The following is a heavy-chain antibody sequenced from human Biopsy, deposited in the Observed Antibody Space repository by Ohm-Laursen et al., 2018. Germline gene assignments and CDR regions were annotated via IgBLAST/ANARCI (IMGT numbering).Heavy chain of an antibody. J-gene: IGHJ5*02. CDR1: GYTFTSHD. Sequence: GASVKVSCQASGYTFTSHDITWVRQASGQGPEWIGWLNPVSGNSNFGQKFRGRVTVTSDPSISTAYMELSGLTSDDTATYYCGRAVRNQLLTDPWGQGTLVTVTS. CDR2: LNPVSGNS. V-gene: IGHV1-8*01. D-gene: IGHD1-7*01. CDR3: GRAVRNQLLTDP.